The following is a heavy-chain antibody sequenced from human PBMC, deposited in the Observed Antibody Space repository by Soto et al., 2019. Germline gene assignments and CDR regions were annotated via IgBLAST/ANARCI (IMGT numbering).Heavy chain of an antibody. J-gene: IGHJ6*03. CDR2: ISSSSSAI. V-gene: IGHV3-48*01. CDR1: GFSFSTYT. Sequence: PGGSLRLSCAASGFSFSTYTMNWVRQAPGKGLEWLSYISSSSSAIYYADSVKDRFTISRDNAINSLYLQMHSLRAEDTAVYYCARGANYVGVDYYYYYMDAWGKGTTVTVSS. CDR3: ARGANYVGVDYYYYYMDA. D-gene: IGHD4-4*01.